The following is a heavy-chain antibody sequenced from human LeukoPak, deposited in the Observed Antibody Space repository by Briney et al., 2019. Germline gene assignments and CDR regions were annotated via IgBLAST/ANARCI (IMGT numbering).Heavy chain of an antibody. Sequence: GGSLRLSCAASGFTVSRDYMTWVRQAPGKGLEWVSVIYSGGYTHYADSVEGRFTISRDDSKNTPYLQMNNLRAEDTAVYYCARDSGGSGRQMAYYFDYWGQGTLVTVSS. V-gene: IGHV3-66*01. CDR2: IYSGGYT. CDR3: ARDSGGSGRQMAYYFDY. D-gene: IGHD3-10*01. CDR1: GFTVSRDY. J-gene: IGHJ4*02.